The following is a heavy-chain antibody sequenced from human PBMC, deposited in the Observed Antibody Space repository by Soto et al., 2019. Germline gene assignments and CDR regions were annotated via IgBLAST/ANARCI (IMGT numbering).Heavy chain of an antibody. CDR3: GRGPSPRAPAGGTPYYYAMDV. V-gene: IGHV1-8*02. J-gene: IGHJ6*02. CDR1: GYDFTAYD. D-gene: IGHD6-13*01. CDR2: MNPINGAT. Sequence: ASVKVSCKASGYDFTAYDINWERQASGQGLEWMGWMNPINGATGSARRFQGRVSMTRNTATNTAYLELTSLRSDDTAVYYCGRGPSPRAPAGGTPYYYAMDVWGQGTTVTVSS.